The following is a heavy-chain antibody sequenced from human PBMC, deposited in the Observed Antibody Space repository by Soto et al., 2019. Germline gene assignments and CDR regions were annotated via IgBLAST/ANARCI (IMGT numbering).Heavy chain of an antibody. D-gene: IGHD5-18*01. CDR3: ARGGIQLWSGGDAFDI. Sequence: GGSLRLSCAASGFTFSSYDMHWVRQATGKGLEWVSAIGTAGDTYYPGSVKGRFTISRENAKNSLYLQMNSLRAGDTAVYYCARGGIQLWSGGDAFDIWGQGTMVTVSS. V-gene: IGHV3-13*01. J-gene: IGHJ3*02. CDR2: IGTAGDT. CDR1: GFTFSSYD.